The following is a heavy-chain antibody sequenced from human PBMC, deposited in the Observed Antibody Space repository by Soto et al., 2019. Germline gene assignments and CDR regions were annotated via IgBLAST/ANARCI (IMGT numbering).Heavy chain of an antibody. CDR1: GGSISSSSYY. CDR2: IYYSGST. V-gene: IGHV4-39*01. CDR3: ARHPANYYDSSWNFDY. Sequence: PSETLSLTCTVSGGSISSSSYYWGWIRQPPGKGLEWIGSIYYSGSTYYNPSLKSRVTISVDTSKNQFSLKLSSVTAADTAVYYCARHPANYYDSSWNFDYWGQGTLVTVSS. D-gene: IGHD3-22*01. J-gene: IGHJ4*02.